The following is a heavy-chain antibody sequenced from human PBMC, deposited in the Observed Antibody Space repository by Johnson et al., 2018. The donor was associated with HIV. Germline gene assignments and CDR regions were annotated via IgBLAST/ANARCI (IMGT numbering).Heavy chain of an antibody. CDR3: ARVPFPRPTSPNYINDAFDI. D-gene: IGHD4-11*01. Sequence: QVLLVESGGGVVQPGRSLRLSCAASGFTFSSYAMHWVRQAPGKGLEWVAVISYDGSNNYYADSVKGRFTISRDNSKNTLYLQVTSLRAEDTALYYCARVPFPRPTSPNYINDAFDIWGQGTLVAVSS. CDR2: ISYDGSNN. CDR1: GFTFSSYA. J-gene: IGHJ3*02. V-gene: IGHV3-30*04.